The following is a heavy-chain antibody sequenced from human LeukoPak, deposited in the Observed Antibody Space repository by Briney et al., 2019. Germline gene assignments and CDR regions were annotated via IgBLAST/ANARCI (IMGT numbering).Heavy chain of an antibody. D-gene: IGHD6-13*01. CDR2: IYTSGST. CDR1: GGSISSYY. J-gene: IGHJ3*02. CDR3: ARRPFRIAAAASDAIDI. V-gene: IGHV4-4*09. Sequence: PSETLSLTCTVSGGSISSYYWSWIRQPPGKGLEWIGYIYTSGSTNYNPSLKSRVTISVDTSKNQFSLKLSSVTAADTAVYYCARRPFRIAAAASDAIDIWGQGTMVTVSS.